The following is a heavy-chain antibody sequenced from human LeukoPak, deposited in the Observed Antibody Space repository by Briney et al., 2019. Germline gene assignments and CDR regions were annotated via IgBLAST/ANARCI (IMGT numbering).Heavy chain of an antibody. V-gene: IGHV3-15*01. J-gene: IGHJ4*02. CDR2: IKSKTDGWTT. CDR1: GFTFSNAW. CDR3: TTFHPLDY. Sequence: GGSLRLSCSASGFTFSNAWMSWLRQAPGKRLEWVGRIKSKTDGWTTDYAAPVKGRFTISRDDSKNTLYLQMNSRKTEDTAVYYCTTFHPLDYWGQGTLVTVSS.